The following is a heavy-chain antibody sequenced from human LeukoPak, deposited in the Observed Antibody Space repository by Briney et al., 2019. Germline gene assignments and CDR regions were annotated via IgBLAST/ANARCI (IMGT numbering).Heavy chain of an antibody. CDR2: MNPNSGNT. Sequence: GASVKVSCKASGYTFTSYDINWVRQATGQGLEWMGWMNPNSGNTGYAQKFQGRVTMTRNTSISTAYMELSSLRSEDTAVYYCAREGSGLDFDWLLYELGRPYYYYGMDVWGQGTTVTVSS. V-gene: IGHV1-8*01. CDR1: GYTFTSYD. CDR3: AREGSGLDFDWLLYELGRPYYYYGMDV. J-gene: IGHJ6*02. D-gene: IGHD3-9*01.